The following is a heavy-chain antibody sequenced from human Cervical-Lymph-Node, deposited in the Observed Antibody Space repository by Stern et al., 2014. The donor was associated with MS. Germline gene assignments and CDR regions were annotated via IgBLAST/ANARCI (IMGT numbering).Heavy chain of an antibody. CDR3: ARDDCSSTSCYRARSYYYGMDV. Sequence: QVQLVQSGAEVKKPGSSVKVSCKASGGTFSSYTISWVRQAPGQGLEWMGRIIPILGIANYAQKCQGRVTITADKSTSTAYMELSSLRSEDTAVYYCARDDCSSTSCYRARSYYYGMDVWGQGTTVTVSS. J-gene: IGHJ6*02. CDR1: GGTFSSYT. D-gene: IGHD2-2*02. V-gene: IGHV1-69*09. CDR2: IIPILGIA.